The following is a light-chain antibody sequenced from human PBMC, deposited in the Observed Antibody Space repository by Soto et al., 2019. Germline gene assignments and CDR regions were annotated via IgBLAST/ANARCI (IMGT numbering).Light chain of an antibody. CDR3: SSYTTSNTRQIV. Sequence: SVLTQPASVSGSPGQSITISCTGTSSDVGGYNYVSWYQHHPGKAPKLMIFDVSNRPSGVSNRFSGSKSGNTASLTISGLQPEDEADYYCSSYTTSNTRQIVFGTGTKATVL. CDR1: SSDVGGYNY. V-gene: IGLV2-14*03. J-gene: IGLJ1*01. CDR2: DVS.